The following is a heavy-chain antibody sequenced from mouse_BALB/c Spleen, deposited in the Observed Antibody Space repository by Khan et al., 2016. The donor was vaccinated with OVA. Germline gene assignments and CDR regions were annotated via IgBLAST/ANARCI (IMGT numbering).Heavy chain of an antibody. CDR3: AKDQTARATLRFAY. J-gene: IGHJ3*01. D-gene: IGHD3-2*01. CDR1: GFAFSTYD. CDR2: ISSSGTYT. V-gene: IGHV5-9*02. Sequence: EVELVESGGGLVKPGGSLKLSCAASGFAFSTYDMSWVRQTPGKRLEWVATISSSGTYTYYSDSVKGRFTISRDNARNTLYLQMSSLRSEDTALYYCAKDQTARATLRFAYWGQETLVTVSA.